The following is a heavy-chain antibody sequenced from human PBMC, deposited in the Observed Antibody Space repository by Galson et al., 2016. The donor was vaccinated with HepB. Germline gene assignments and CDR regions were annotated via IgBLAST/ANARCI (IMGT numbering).Heavy chain of an antibody. CDR1: GFTFRSYW. D-gene: IGHD1-1*01. CDR3: ARDYWTGTSDNDY. J-gene: IGHJ4*02. V-gene: IGHV3-74*01. Sequence: SLRLSCAASGFTFRSYWMHWVRQAPGKGLVWVSRINSDGSTTSFADSVKGRFTISRDNAKNTLYLQMNSLRAEDTAVYYCARDYWTGTSDNDYWGQGTLVTVSS. CDR2: INSDGSTT.